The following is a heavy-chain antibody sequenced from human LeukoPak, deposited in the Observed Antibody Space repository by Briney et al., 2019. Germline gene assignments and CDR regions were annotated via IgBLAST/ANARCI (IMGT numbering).Heavy chain of an antibody. Sequence: GGSLRLSCAASGFSFSTYWMRWVRQAPGKGLEWVANIKQDGSEKYYVDSVKGRFTISRDNSKNALYLQMNSLRAEDTAVYYCAKKKGPRGDGDPIDYWGQGTLVTVSS. CDR1: GFSFSTYW. CDR2: IKQDGSEK. CDR3: AKKKGPRGDGDPIDY. D-gene: IGHD4-17*01. J-gene: IGHJ4*02. V-gene: IGHV3-7*03.